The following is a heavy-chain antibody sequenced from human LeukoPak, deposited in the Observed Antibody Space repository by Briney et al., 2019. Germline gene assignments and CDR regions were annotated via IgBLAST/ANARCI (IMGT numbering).Heavy chain of an antibody. CDR2: IYYSGST. CDR3: ARDGHSSSWYNWFDP. CDR1: GGSISSYY. V-gene: IGHV4-59*01. J-gene: IGHJ5*02. Sequence: SETLSLTCTVSGGSISSYYWSWIRQPPGKGLEWIGYIYYSGSTNYNPSLKSRVTISVDTSKNQFSLKLSSVTDADTAVYYCARDGHSSSWYNWFDPWGQGTLVTVSS. D-gene: IGHD6-13*01.